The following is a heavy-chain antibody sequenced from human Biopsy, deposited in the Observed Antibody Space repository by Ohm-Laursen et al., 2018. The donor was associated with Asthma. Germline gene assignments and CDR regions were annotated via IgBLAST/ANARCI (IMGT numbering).Heavy chain of an antibody. CDR1: GGTFNTYV. CDR2: INSVFGTT. CDR3: ARKAGSCISRTCYSLDF. V-gene: IGHV1-69*01. Sequence: SSVKASYKSLGGTFNTYVIGWVRQAPEQGREWMGGINSVFGTTTYPQKFQDRVTITADDSTSTVYMELSSLRSEDTAVYYCARKAGSCISRTCYSLDFWGQGTLVTVSS. D-gene: IGHD2-2*01. J-gene: IGHJ4*02.